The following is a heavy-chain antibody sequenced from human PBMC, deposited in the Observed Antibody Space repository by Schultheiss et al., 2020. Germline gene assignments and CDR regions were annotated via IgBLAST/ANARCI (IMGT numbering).Heavy chain of an antibody. CDR1: GGSFSSSDYY. D-gene: IGHD3-22*01. V-gene: IGHV4-39*01. CDR3: VRTGGDSSGYEEYFQY. CDR2: IYYGGST. J-gene: IGHJ1*01. Sequence: ETLSLTCTVSGGSFSSSDYYWGWIRQPPGKGLEWIGSIYYGGSTYYSPSLKSRVTISVDTSKNQFSLKLSSVTAADTAVYYCVRTGGDSSGYEEYFQYWGQGTLVT.